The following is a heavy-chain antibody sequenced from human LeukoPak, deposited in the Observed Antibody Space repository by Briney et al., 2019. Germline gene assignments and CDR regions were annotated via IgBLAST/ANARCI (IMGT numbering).Heavy chain of an antibody. D-gene: IGHD6-13*01. J-gene: IGHJ6*03. Sequence: SETLSLTCAVYGGSFSGYYWSWIRQPPGKGLEWLGEINHSGSTNYNPSLKSRVTISVDTSKNQFSLKLSSVTAADTAVYYCASTISGYSSSWYYYYYHMDVWGKGTTVTVSS. V-gene: IGHV4-34*01. CDR2: INHSGST. CDR3: ASTISGYSSSWYYYYYHMDV. CDR1: GGSFSGYY.